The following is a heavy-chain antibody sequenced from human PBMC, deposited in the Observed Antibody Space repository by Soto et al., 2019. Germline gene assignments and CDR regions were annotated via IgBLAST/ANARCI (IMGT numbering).Heavy chain of an antibody. CDR1: GYTFTSYY. Sequence: QVQLVQSGAEVKKPGASVKVSCKASGYTFTSYYMHWVRQAPGQGLEWMGIISPSGGSTSYAQKFTGRVTMTRDTSTSTVYMELSSLRSEDTAVYYCARQARYCTNGVCSAYGMDVWGQGTTVTVSS. V-gene: IGHV1-46*01. CDR2: ISPSGGST. D-gene: IGHD2-8*01. CDR3: ARQARYCTNGVCSAYGMDV. J-gene: IGHJ6*02.